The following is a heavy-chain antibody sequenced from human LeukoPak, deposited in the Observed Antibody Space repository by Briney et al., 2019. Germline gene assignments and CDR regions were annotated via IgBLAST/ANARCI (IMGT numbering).Heavy chain of an antibody. J-gene: IGHJ4*02. CDR1: GFTFSSYA. D-gene: IGHD3-10*01. Sequence: GGSLRLSCAASGFTFSSYAMSWVRQAPGKGLEWVSGISGSGGRTYYADSVKGRFTISRDNSKHTLYLQMKSLRAEDTAVCYCAKDTYVLRGYFDFWGQGTLVTVSS. V-gene: IGHV3-23*01. CDR2: ISGSGGRT. CDR3: AKDTYVLRGYFDF.